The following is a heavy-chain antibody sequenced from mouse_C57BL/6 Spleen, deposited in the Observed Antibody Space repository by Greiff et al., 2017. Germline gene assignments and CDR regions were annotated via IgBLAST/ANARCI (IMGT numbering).Heavy chain of an antibody. CDR3: ARGTTVVANWYFDV. CDR2: IYPGSGST. Sequence: QVQLQQPGAELVKPGASVKMSCKASGYTFTSYWITWVKQRPGQGLEWIGDIYPGSGSTNYNEKFKSKATLTVDTSSSTAYMQLSSLTSEDSAVYYWARGTTVVANWYFDVWGTGTTVTVSS. CDR1: GYTFTSYW. J-gene: IGHJ1*03. V-gene: IGHV1-55*01. D-gene: IGHD1-1*01.